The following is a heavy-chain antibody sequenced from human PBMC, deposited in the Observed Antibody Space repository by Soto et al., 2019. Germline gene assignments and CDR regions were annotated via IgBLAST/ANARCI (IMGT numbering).Heavy chain of an antibody. CDR3: ARHSSGWYSHYFDY. J-gene: IGHJ4*02. D-gene: IGHD6-19*01. Sequence: ASVKVSCKASGYTFTGYYMHWARQAPGQGLEWMGWINPNSGGTNYAQKFQGWVTMTRDTSISTAYMELSRLRSDDTAVYYCARHSSGWYSHYFDYWGQGTLVTVSS. CDR1: GYTFTGYY. CDR2: INPNSGGT. V-gene: IGHV1-2*04.